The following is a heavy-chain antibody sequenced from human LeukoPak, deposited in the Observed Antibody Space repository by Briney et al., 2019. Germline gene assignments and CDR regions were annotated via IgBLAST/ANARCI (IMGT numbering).Heavy chain of an antibody. CDR2: ISHSSGYI. CDR3: ARGGVAVAGQDY. CDR1: GFTFSIYD. J-gene: IGHJ4*02. V-gene: IGHV3-21*04. D-gene: IGHD6-19*01. Sequence: GGSLRLSYAVSGFTFSIYDMNWVRQAPGKGLEWVSSISHSSGYIYYADSVKGRFTISRDNAKNSLYLQMNSLRAEDTAVCYCARGGVAVAGQDYWGQGTLVTVSS.